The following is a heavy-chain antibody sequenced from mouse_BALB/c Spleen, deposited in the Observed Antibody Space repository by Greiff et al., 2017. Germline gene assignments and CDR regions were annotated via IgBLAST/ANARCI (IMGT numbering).Heavy chain of an antibody. J-gene: IGHJ3*01. D-gene: IGHD2-2*01. CDR1: GFNIKDTY. Sequence: EVQVVESGAELVKPGASVKLSCTASGFNIKDTYMHWVKQRPEQGLEWIGRIDPANGNTKYDPKFQGKATITADTSSNTAYLQLSSLTSEDTAVYYCALDGGYGYDAWFAYWGQGTLVTVSA. CDR2: IDPANGNT. CDR3: ALDGGYGYDAWFAY. V-gene: IGHV14-3*02.